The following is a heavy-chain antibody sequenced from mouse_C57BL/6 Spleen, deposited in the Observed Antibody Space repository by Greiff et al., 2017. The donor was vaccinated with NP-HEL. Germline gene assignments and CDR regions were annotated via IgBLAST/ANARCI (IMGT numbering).Heavy chain of an antibody. J-gene: IGHJ1*03. V-gene: IGHV1-80*01. D-gene: IGHD1-1*01. CDR1: GYAFSSYW. CDR3: ARWDYGSSYGYFDV. CDR2: IYPGDGDT. Sequence: QVQLQQSGAELVKPGASVKISCKASGYAFSSYWMNWVKQRPGKGLEWIGQIYPGDGDTNYNGKFKGKATLTADKSASTAYRQLSSLTSEDSAVYFCARWDYGSSYGYFDVWGTGTTVTVSS.